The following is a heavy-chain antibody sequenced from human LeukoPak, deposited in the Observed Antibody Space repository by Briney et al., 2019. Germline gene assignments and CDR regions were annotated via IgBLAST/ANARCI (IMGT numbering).Heavy chain of an antibody. Sequence: PGRSLRLSCAASGFTFDDYAMHWVRQAPGKGLEWVSGISWNSGSIGYADSVKGRSTISRDNAKNSLYLQMNSLRAEDTALYYCAKGGYILTGTMEDYFDYWGQGTLVTVSS. J-gene: IGHJ4*02. CDR2: ISWNSGSI. D-gene: IGHD3-9*01. CDR3: AKGGYILTGTMEDYFDY. CDR1: GFTFDDYA. V-gene: IGHV3-9*01.